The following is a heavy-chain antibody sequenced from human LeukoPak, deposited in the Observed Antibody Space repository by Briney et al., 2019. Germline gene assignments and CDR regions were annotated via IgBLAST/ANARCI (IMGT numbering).Heavy chain of an antibody. J-gene: IGHJ6*03. Sequence: ASVKVSCKTSGYTFTGYYIHWVRQAPGQGLEWMGRINPNSGGTNYAQKFQDRVTMTRDTSISTAYMELSRLRSDDTAVYYCARDVEALMERSYYYYMDVWGKGTTVTVSS. CDR3: ARDVEALMERSYYYYMDV. V-gene: IGHV1-2*06. CDR1: GYTFTGYY. D-gene: IGHD3-3*01. CDR2: INPNSGGT.